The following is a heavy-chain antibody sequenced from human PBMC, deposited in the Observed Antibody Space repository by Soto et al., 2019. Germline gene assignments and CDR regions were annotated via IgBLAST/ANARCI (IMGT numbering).Heavy chain of an antibody. CDR1: GGTFSSYA. D-gene: IGHD3-9*01. V-gene: IGHV1-69*01. Sequence: QVQLVQSGAEVKKPGSSVKVSCKASGGTFSSYAISWVRQAPGQGLEWMGGIIPIFGTANYAQKYQGRVTITADESTSTAYMELSSLRSEDTAVYYCATLLHKSSDILTGYPPPLFDYWGQGTLVTVSS. CDR2: IIPIFGTA. CDR3: ATLLHKSSDILTGYPPPLFDY. J-gene: IGHJ4*02.